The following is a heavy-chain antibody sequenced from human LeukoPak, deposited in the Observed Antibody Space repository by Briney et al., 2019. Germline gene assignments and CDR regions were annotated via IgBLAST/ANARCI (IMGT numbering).Heavy chain of an antibody. CDR3: ARVSSSSSWFDP. CDR1: GGSISSSNW. D-gene: IGHD6-13*01. J-gene: IGHJ5*02. V-gene: IGHV4-4*02. Sequence: SGTLSLTCAVSGGSISSSNWWSWVRQPPGKGLEWIGEIYHSGSTNYNPSLKSRVTISVDTSKNQFSLKLSSVTAADTAVYYCARVSSSSSWFDPWGQGTLVTVSS. CDR2: IYHSGST.